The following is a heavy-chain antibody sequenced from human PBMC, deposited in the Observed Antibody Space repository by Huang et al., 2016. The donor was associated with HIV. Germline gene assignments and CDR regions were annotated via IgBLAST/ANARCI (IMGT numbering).Heavy chain of an antibody. D-gene: IGHD3-22*01. Sequence: QIQLMQSGPELKQPGASVKVSCKASGYTFTSYGITWVRQAPGQGPEWMGLIGAASGDTEYAQKFQGRVTLTTDTSTNIAYMELRSLRSDDTAKYYCARDPKYHRIGYYRQRRGIDIWGQGTMVIVSS. J-gene: IGHJ3*02. CDR1: GYTFTSYG. CDR2: IGAASGDT. V-gene: IGHV1-18*01. CDR3: ARDPKYHRIGYYRQRRGIDI.